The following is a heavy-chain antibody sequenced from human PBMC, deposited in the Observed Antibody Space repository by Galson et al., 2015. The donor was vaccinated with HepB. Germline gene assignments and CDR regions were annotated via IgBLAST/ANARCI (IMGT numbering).Heavy chain of an antibody. D-gene: IGHD1-26*01. Sequence: SLRLSCAASGFTFSNYAMSWVRQAPGKGLEWISTMGGSGVGTYYADSVKGRFTISRDNSKNTLFLQMNSLRAEDTAKYFCAKGAVGSTTDYYYGMDVWGQGITVTVSS. V-gene: IGHV3-23*01. CDR2: MGGSGVGT. J-gene: IGHJ6*02. CDR1: GFTFSNYA. CDR3: AKGAVGSTTDYYYGMDV.